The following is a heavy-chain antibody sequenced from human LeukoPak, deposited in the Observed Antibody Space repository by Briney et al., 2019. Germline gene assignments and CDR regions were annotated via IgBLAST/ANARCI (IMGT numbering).Heavy chain of an antibody. D-gene: IGHD6-19*01. CDR1: GGSISSYY. CDR3: ARAASYSGGWFLYFDY. CDR2: IYTSGST. V-gene: IGHV4-4*07. J-gene: IGHJ4*02. Sequence: SETLSLTCTVSGGSISSYYWSWIRQPAGKGLEWIGRIYTSGSTNYNPSLKSRVTMSVDTSKNQFSLKLSSVTAADTAVYYCARAASYSGGWFLYFDYWARGTLVTVSS.